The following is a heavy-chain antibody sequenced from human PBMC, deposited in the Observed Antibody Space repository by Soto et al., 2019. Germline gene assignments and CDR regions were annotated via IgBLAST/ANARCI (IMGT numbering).Heavy chain of an antibody. CDR1: GFTFSSYW. CDR2: INSDGSST. CDR3: ARDGITGYSSGWYGWYFDL. V-gene: IGHV3-74*01. J-gene: IGHJ2*01. D-gene: IGHD6-19*01. Sequence: EVQLVESGGGLVQPGGSLRLSCAASGFTFSSYWMHWVRQAPGKGLVWVSRINSDGSSTSYADSVKGRFTISRDNSKNTLYLQINSLRAEDTAVYYCARDGITGYSSGWYGWYFDLWGRGTLVTVSS.